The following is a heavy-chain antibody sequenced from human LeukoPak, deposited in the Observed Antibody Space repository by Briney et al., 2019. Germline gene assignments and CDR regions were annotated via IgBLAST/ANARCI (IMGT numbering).Heavy chain of an antibody. V-gene: IGHV4-59*01. CDR2: IYYSGST. D-gene: IGHD3-10*01. CDR3: ARGSTMVRGD. J-gene: IGHJ4*02. CDR1: GGSLSSYY. Sequence: SETLSLTCTVSGGSLSSYYWSWIRQPPGKGLEWIGYIYYSGSTNYNPSLKSRVTISVDTSKNQFSLKLSSVTAADTAVYYCARGSTMVRGDWGQGTLVTVSS.